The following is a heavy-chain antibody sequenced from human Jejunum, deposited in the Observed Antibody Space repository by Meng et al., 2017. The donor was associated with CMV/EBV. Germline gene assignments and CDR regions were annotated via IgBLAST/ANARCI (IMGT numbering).Heavy chain of an antibody. D-gene: IGHD5-18*01. CDR3: ARYPSYSYGEFDY. Sequence: QVQLQQWGAGLLKPSETLSLTCAVYGGPFSGYYWSWIRQRPGKGLEWIGEINHSESTNYHPSLKSRVPISVDTSKNQFFLKLSSVTAADTAVYYCARYPSYSYGEFDYWGQGTLVTVSS. CDR1: GGPFSGYY. CDR2: INHSEST. V-gene: IGHV4-34*01. J-gene: IGHJ4*02.